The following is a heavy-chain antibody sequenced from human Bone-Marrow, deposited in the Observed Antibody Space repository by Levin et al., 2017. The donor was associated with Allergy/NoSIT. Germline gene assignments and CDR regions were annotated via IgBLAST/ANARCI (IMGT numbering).Heavy chain of an antibody. Sequence: PGGSLRLSCAASGLTFSSYAMHWVRQAPGKGLEWVAVISYDGRSKYYADSVKGRFTISRDNSMDTLYLQMNSLRAEDTAVYFCATTLVRGIITNNPNEYWGQGTQVTVSS. CDR1: GLTFSSYA. V-gene: IGHV3-30*04. CDR3: ATTLVRGIITNNPNEY. CDR2: ISYDGRSK. D-gene: IGHD3-10*01. J-gene: IGHJ4*02.